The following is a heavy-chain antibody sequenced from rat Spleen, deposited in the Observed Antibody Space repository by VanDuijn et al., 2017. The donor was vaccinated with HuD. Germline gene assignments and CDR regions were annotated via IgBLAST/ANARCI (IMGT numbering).Heavy chain of an antibody. Sequence: EVQLVESGGGRVQPGRSLKLSCVASGITFNNYWMTWIRQAPGKGLEWVASISNTGDTFYPDSVKGRFSISRDDAKSTLNLQMNSLRSEDTATYYCARGENNSDYFDYWGQGVMVTVSS. V-gene: IGHV5-31*01. J-gene: IGHJ2*01. CDR3: ARGENNSDYFDY. CDR1: GITFNNYW. D-gene: IGHD4-3*01. CDR2: ISNTGDT.